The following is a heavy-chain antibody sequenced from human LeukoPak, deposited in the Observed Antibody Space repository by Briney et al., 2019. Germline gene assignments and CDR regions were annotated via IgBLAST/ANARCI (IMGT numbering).Heavy chain of an antibody. CDR1: GYTFTSYG. Sequence: ASVKVSCKASGYTFTSYGISWVRQAPGQGLEWMGWMNPNSGNTGYAQKFQGRVTMTRNISISTAYMELSSLRSEDTAVYYCARAGGYCGRISCPYYFDYWGQGSLVAVSS. D-gene: IGHD2-15*01. J-gene: IGHJ4*02. CDR2: MNPNSGNT. CDR3: ARAGGYCGRISCPYYFDY. V-gene: IGHV1-8*02.